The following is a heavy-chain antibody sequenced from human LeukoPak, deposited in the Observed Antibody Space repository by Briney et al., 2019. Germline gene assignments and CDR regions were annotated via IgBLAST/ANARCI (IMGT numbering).Heavy chain of an antibody. D-gene: IGHD4-17*01. J-gene: IGHJ4*02. V-gene: IGHV4-59*12. Sequence: PSETLSLTCTVSGGSISSYYWSWIRQPPGKGLEWIGYIYYSGSTYYNPSLKSRVTISVDTSKNQFSLKLSSVTAADTAVYYCARDLYGDLDYWGQGTLVTVSS. CDR3: ARDLYGDLDY. CDR1: GGSISSYY. CDR2: IYYSGST.